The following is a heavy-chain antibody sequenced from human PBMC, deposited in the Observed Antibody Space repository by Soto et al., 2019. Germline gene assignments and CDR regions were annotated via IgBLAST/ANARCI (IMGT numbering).Heavy chain of an antibody. V-gene: IGHV3-7*05. J-gene: IGHJ4*02. D-gene: IGHD2-21*02. CDR3: ARDPVRGGDLDS. CDR1: GFTFSRYW. Sequence: EVHLVESGGGLVQPGGSLRLSCAASGFTFSRYWMTWVRQAPGKGLEWVANIKQDGSEEHYVESVKGRFTISRDNAKNSVYLQMNILRAEDTAVYYCARDPVRGGDLDSWGRGALVLVSS. CDR2: IKQDGSEE.